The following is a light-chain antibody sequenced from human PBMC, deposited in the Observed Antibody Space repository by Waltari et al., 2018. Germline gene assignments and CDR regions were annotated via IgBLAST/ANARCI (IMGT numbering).Light chain of an antibody. CDR3: QQSSSIPWT. CDR1: QTMKRY. Sequence: DIQMTQSPSSLSASVGDRVAITCRASQTMKRYLNWYQLKPGKAPKLLIYAASILQSGVPSRFIGSGSGTDFTLTISSLQPEDFATYYCQQSSSIPWTFGQGTNVEIK. CDR2: AAS. V-gene: IGKV1-39*01. J-gene: IGKJ1*01.